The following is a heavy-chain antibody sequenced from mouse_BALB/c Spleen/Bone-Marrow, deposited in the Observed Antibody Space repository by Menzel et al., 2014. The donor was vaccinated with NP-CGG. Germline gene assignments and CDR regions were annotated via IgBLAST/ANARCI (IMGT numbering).Heavy chain of an antibody. Sequence: DVKLVESGGGLVQPGGSLILSCATSGFTFTDYYMSWVRQPPGKALEWLGFIRNKANGYTTEYSASVKGRFTISRDNSQSILYLQMNTLRAEDSATYYCARDRGGLLHDYWGQGTTLTVSS. CDR3: ARDRGGLLHDY. CDR1: GFTFTDYY. V-gene: IGHV7-3*02. J-gene: IGHJ2*01. D-gene: IGHD1-1*01. CDR2: IRNKANGYTT.